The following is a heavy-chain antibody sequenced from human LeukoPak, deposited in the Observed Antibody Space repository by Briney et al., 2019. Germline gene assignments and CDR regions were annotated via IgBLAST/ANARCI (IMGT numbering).Heavy chain of an antibody. CDR1: GYTFTGHY. Sequence: GASVKVSCKASGYTFTGHYMHWVRQAPGQGLEWMGWIYPSSGDIDYSHIFEGRVTMTRDTSISTAYMELSRLRSDGTAVYYCARAAIAVAGDYNYHYMDVWGKGTTVTVSS. V-gene: IGHV1-2*07. CDR2: IYPSSGDI. J-gene: IGHJ6*03. D-gene: IGHD6-19*01. CDR3: ARAAIAVAGDYNYHYMDV.